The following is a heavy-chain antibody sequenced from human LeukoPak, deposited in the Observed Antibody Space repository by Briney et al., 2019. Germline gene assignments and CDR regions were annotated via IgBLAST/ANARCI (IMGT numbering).Heavy chain of an antibody. J-gene: IGHJ4*02. CDR2: INHSGST. V-gene: IGHV4-34*01. D-gene: IGHD5-18*01. CDR3: ARPARGYSYGYAY. CDR1: GGSFSGYY. Sequence: SETLSLTCAVYGGSFSGYYWSWIRQPPGKGLEWIGEINHSGSTNYNPSLKSRVTISVDTSKNQFSLKLSSVTAADTAVYYCARPARGYSYGYAYWGRGTLVTASS.